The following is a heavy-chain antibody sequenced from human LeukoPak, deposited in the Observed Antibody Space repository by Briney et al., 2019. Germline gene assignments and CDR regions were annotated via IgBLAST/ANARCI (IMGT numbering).Heavy chain of an antibody. CDR1: GFTFSDSA. D-gene: IGHD6-19*01. CDR3: TREYSSGWPFDF. V-gene: IGHV3-73*01. Sequence: GGSLKLSCAASGFTFSDSATHWVRQATGKGLEWVGRIRSKADAYATTYAASLKGRFTISRDDSRNRAYLQMSSLRTEDTAVYYCTREYSSGWPFDFWGQGTLVTVSS. CDR2: IRSKADAYAT. J-gene: IGHJ4*02.